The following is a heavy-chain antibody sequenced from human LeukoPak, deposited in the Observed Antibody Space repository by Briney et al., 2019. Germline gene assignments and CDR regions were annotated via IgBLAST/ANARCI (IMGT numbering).Heavy chain of an antibody. D-gene: IGHD3-22*01. Sequence: GASVKVSCKASGYTFTSYGISWVRQAPGQGLEWMGWISAYNGNTNYAQKLQGRVTMTTDTSTSTAYMELRSLRSDDTAVYYCARGIRDYYDSSGYHYWGQGTLVTVSS. CDR2: ISAYNGNT. CDR1: GYTFTSYG. J-gene: IGHJ4*02. V-gene: IGHV1-18*01. CDR3: ARGIRDYYDSSGYHY.